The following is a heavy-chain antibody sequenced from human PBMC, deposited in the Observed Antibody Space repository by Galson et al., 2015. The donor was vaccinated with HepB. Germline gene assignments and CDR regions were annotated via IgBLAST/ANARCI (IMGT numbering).Heavy chain of an antibody. J-gene: IGHJ4*02. CDR2: INHSGST. D-gene: IGHD6-19*01. CDR1: GGSFSGYY. Sequence: TLSLTCAVYGGSFSGYYWSWIRQPPGKGLEWIGEINHSGSTNYNPSLKSRVTISVDTSKNQFSLKLSSVTAADTAVYYCARGNSGWYRVMDYWGQGTLVTVSS. V-gene: IGHV4-34*01. CDR3: ARGNSGWYRVMDY.